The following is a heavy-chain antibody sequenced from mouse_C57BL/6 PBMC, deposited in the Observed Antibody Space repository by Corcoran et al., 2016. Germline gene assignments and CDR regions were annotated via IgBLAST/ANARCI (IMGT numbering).Heavy chain of an antibody. J-gene: IGHJ1*03. Sequence: QVQLQQSGAELARPGASVKLSCKASGYTFTSYGISWVKQRTGQGLEWIGEIYPRSGNTYYNEKFKGKATLTADKSSSTAYMELRSLTSEDSAVYFCARPDYYGSSGYFDVWGTGTTVTVSS. CDR1: GYTFTSYG. CDR3: ARPDYYGSSGYFDV. CDR2: IYPRSGNT. V-gene: IGHV1-81*01. D-gene: IGHD1-1*01.